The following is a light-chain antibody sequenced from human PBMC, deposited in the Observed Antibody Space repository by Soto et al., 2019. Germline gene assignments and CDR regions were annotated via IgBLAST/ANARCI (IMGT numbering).Light chain of an antibody. J-gene: IGLJ3*02. CDR1: SSDVGGYNY. CDR2: EVS. Sequence: QSALTQPASVSGSPGQSITISCTGTSSDVGGYNYVSWYQQHPDTSPKLMIYEVSNRPSGVSNRFSGSKSGNTASLIISGLQAEDEADYYCSSYTARSTWVFGGGTKVTVL. CDR3: SSYTARSTWV. V-gene: IGLV2-14*01.